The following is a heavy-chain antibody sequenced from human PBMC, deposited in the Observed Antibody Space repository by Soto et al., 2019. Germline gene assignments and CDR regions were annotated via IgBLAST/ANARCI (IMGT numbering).Heavy chain of an antibody. D-gene: IGHD6-19*01. CDR2: ISGYNGDT. CDR3: VREFLAGSFDN. V-gene: IGHV1-18*04. Sequence: QVQLVQSGAEVKKPGASVKVSCKTSGYTYSKYIIAWVRQTPGQGLEWMGWISGYNGDTLYAPELQGRVTFTSETSTSTAYLELRSLTSDDTAVYYCVREFLAGSFDNWGQGTLVTVSS. J-gene: IGHJ4*02. CDR1: GYTYSKYI.